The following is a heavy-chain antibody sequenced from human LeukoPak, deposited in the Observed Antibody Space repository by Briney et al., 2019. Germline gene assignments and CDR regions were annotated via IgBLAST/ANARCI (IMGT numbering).Heavy chain of an antibody. V-gene: IGHV3-23*01. J-gene: IGHJ3*02. Sequence: HPGGSLRLSCAASGXTFSTYAMSWVRQAPGKGLEWVSGTTGSGGSTYYADSVKGRFTISRDNSRNTLYLQMNSLRAEDTAVYYCAKGIVPAPNGAFDIWGQGTMVTVSS. CDR2: TTGSGGST. D-gene: IGHD2-2*01. CDR3: AKGIVPAPNGAFDI. CDR1: GXTFSTYA.